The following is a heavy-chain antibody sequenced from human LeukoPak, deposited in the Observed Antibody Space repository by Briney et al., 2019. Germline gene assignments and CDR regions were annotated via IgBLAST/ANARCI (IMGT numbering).Heavy chain of an antibody. CDR1: GGSISSHF. CDR2: IHYSGST. Sequence: SETLSLTCTVSGGSISSHFWSWVRQPPGKGLEWIGYIHYSGSTNYNPSLKSRVTISVDTSKNQFSLKLSSVTAADTAVYYCARDGYSGSSLFDYWGQGTLVTVSS. CDR3: ARDGYSGSSLFDY. V-gene: IGHV4-59*11. J-gene: IGHJ4*02. D-gene: IGHD1-26*01.